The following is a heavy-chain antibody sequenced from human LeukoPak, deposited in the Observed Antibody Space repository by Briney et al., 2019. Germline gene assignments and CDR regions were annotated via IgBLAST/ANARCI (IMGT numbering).Heavy chain of an antibody. V-gene: IGHV4-34*01. CDR3: ARGRGAARSSGREFDY. Sequence: SETLSLTCAVYGGSFSGYYWSWIRQPPGKGLEWIGEINHSGSTNYNPSLKSRVTISVDTSKNQFSLKLSSVTAADTAVYYCARGRGAARSSGREFDYWGQGTLVTVSS. CDR2: INHSGST. CDR1: GGSFSGYY. D-gene: IGHD6-6*01. J-gene: IGHJ4*02.